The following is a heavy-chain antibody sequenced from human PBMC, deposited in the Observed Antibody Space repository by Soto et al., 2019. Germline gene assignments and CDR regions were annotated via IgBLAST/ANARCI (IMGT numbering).Heavy chain of an antibody. D-gene: IGHD3-22*01. V-gene: IGHV5-51*01. CDR3: VTVPPKFQKDYYDSSDFFEYFDY. Sequence: GESLKISCKGSGYSFTSYWIGCVRQMPGKGLEWMGIIYPGDSDTRYSPSFQGQVTISADKSISTAYLQWSSLRAEDTAVYYCVTVPPKFQKDYYDSSDFFEYFDYWGHGTLVTVSS. CDR1: GYSFTSYW. CDR2: IYPGDSDT. J-gene: IGHJ4*01.